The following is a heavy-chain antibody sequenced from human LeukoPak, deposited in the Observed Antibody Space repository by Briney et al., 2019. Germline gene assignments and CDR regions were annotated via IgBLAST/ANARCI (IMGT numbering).Heavy chain of an antibody. CDR3: AREDGYSSSWYSDY. D-gene: IGHD6-13*01. Sequence: GGSLRLSCAASGFTFSEYYMSWIRQAPGKGVEWVSDISSTSIYKNYADSVKGRFTISRDNAKNSLYLQMNSLRAEDTAVYYCAREDGYSSSWYSDYWGQGTLVTVSS. V-gene: IGHV3-11*05. CDR1: GFTFSEYY. CDR2: ISSTSIYK. J-gene: IGHJ4*02.